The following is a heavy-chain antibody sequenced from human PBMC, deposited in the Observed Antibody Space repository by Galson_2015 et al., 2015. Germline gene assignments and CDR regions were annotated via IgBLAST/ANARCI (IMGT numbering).Heavy chain of an antibody. CDR2: ISAYNGNT. V-gene: IGHV1-18*01. Sequence: SVKVSCKASGYTFTSYGISWVRQAPGQGLEWMGWISAYNGNTNYAQKLQGRVTMTTDTSTSTAYMELRSLRSDDTAVYYCARSEYVTGGVCVRGTTGYMDVWGKGTSVTVSS. CDR1: GYTFTSYG. CDR3: ARSEYVTGGVCVRGTTGYMDV. D-gene: IGHD2-8*02. J-gene: IGHJ6*03.